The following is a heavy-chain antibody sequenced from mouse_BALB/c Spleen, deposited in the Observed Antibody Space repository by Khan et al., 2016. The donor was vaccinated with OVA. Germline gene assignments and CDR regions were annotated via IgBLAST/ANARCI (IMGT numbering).Heavy chain of an antibody. CDR3: ARPYRYDGRAWFAY. CDR2: INPDSSTI. CDR1: GFDFSRYW. V-gene: IGHV4-1*02. Sequence: VQLEESGGDLVQPGGSLKLSCAASGFDFSRYWMSWVRQAPGKGLEWIGEINPDSSTINYTPSLKDKFIISRDNAKNTLYLQMSKVRSEDTVLYYCARPYRYDGRAWFAYWGQGTLVTVSA. D-gene: IGHD2-14*01. J-gene: IGHJ3*01.